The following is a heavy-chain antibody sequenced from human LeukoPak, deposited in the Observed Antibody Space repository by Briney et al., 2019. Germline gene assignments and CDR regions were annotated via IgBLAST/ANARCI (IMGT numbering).Heavy chain of an antibody. CDR2: INSDGSSI. V-gene: IGHV3-74*01. CDR3: GRAGGYYGSGVFYD. Sequence: HPGGSLRLSCAASGFTFSSYWMHWVRQGPGKGLVWVSRINSDGSSIYYADSVKGRFTISRDNAKNTLYLQMSSLRAEDTAVYYCGRAGGYYGSGVFYDWGQGTLVTVSS. J-gene: IGHJ4*02. D-gene: IGHD3-10*01. CDR1: GFTFSSYW.